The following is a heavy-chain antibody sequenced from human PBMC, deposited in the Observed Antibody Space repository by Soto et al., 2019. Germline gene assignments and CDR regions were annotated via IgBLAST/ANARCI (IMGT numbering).Heavy chain of an antibody. J-gene: IGHJ4*02. Sequence: QVQLVESGGGVVQPGRSLRLSCAASGFTFDTYGMHWVRQAPGKGLEWVAVISYDGSNRYYADSVKGRFTISRDNSKNTLYRQMNSLRSEDTAVYYCAKDHIVAAAPDYWGQGTLVTVSS. CDR1: GFTFDTYG. V-gene: IGHV3-30*18. CDR2: ISYDGSNR. D-gene: IGHD2-2*01. CDR3: AKDHIVAAAPDY.